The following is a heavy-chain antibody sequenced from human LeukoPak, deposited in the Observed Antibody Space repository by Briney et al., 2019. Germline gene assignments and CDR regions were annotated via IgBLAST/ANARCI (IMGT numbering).Heavy chain of an antibody. D-gene: IGHD2-2*01. CDR3: AGTDLYCSSTSCYSNWFDP. CDR2: ISGYNGNT. CDR1: GYTFTSYG. V-gene: IGHV1-18*01. J-gene: IGHJ5*02. Sequence: ASVKVSCKASGYTFTSYGITWVRQAPGQGLEWMGWISGYNGNTNYAQKLQGRVTMTTDTSTSTAYMDLRSLRSDDTAVYYCAGTDLYCSSTSCYSNWFDPWGQGTLVTVSS.